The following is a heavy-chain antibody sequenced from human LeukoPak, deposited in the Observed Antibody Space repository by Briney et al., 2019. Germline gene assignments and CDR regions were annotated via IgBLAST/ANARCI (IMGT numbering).Heavy chain of an antibody. V-gene: IGHV1-18*01. J-gene: IGHJ3*02. CDR3: ASAVGVAPHDALDI. Sequence: ASVKVSCKASGYTFTSYGISWVRQAPGQGLEWVGWISAYNGNTNYAQKLQGRVTMTTDTSTSTAYMELRSLRSDDTAVYYCASAVGVAPHDALDIWGQGTMVTVSS. CDR1: GYTFTSYG. CDR2: ISAYNGNT. D-gene: IGHD2-15*01.